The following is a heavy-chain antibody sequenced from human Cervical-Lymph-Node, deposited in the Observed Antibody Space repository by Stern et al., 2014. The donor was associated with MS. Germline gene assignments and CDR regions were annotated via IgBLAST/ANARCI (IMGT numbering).Heavy chain of an antibody. J-gene: IGHJ6*02. CDR1: GGTFTYYA. CDR3: ARGRAYNFGSSGYFAMDV. CDR2: IIPIFGIP. Sequence: EQLVQSGAEVKKTGSSVKVSCRASGGTFTYYAINWVRQAPGQGLEWMGGIIPIFGIPNYAQKFQGRVTLTADNSTRTSDMTLSSLRSADTSVYFGARGRAYNFGSSGYFAMDVWGLGTTVTVSS. V-gene: IGHV1-69*17. D-gene: IGHD1-1*01.